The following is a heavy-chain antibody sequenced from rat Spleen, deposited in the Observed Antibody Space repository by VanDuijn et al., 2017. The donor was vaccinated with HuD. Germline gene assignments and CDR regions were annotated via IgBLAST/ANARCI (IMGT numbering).Heavy chain of an antibody. D-gene: IGHD1-6*01. CDR2: ISYDGGST. V-gene: IGHV5-22*01. J-gene: IGHJ2*01. Sequence: EVQLVESGGGLVQPGRSMKLSCAASGFTFSNYGMAWVRQAPKKGLEWVAYISYDGGSTYYRDSVKGRFTISRDNAKSTLYLQMDSLRSEDTATYYCVYVYYVYFNYWGQGVRVTVSS. CDR3: VYVYYVYFNY. CDR1: GFTFSNYG.